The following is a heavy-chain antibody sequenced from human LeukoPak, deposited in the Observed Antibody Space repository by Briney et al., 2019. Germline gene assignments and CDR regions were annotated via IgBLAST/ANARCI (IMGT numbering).Heavy chain of an antibody. V-gene: IGHV1-2*02. Sequence: ASVKVSCKASGYTFTGYYMHWVRQAPGQGLEWMGWINPNSGGTNYAQKFQGRVTMTRDTSISTAYMELSRLRSDDTAVYYCARGLWGDFWSGDYYYYMDVWGEGTTVTVSS. CDR2: INPNSGGT. D-gene: IGHD3-3*01. CDR1: GYTFTGYY. CDR3: ARGLWGDFWSGDYYYYMDV. J-gene: IGHJ6*03.